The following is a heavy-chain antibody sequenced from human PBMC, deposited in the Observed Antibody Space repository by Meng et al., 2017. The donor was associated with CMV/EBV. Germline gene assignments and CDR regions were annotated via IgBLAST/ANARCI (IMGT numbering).Heavy chain of an antibody. CDR2: INPNSGGT. Sequence: ASVKVSCKASGYTFTGYYMHWVRQAPGQGLEWMGWINPNSGGTNYAQKFQGRVTMTRDTSISTAYMELSRLRSDDTAVYYCAREEYCSSTSCSPQFGYYYYYGMDVWGQGTTVTVYS. V-gene: IGHV1-2*02. CDR3: AREEYCSSTSCSPQFGYYYYYGMDV. D-gene: IGHD2-2*01. J-gene: IGHJ6*02. CDR1: GYTFTGYY.